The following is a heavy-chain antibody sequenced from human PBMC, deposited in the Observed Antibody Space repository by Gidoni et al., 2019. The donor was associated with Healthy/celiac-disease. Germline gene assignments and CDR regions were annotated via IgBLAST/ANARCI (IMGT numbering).Heavy chain of an antibody. D-gene: IGHD3-3*01. V-gene: IGHV1-69*01. CDR3: ARGASARGYYDFWSGYRHYYYYGMDV. CDR1: GGTFSSYA. Sequence: QVQLVQSGAEVKQPGSSVNVSCKASGGTFSSYAISWVRQAPGQGLEWLGGIIPIFGTANYAQKFQGRVRITADESTSTAYMELSSLRSEDTAVYYCARGASARGYYDFWSGYRHYYYYGMDVWGQGTTVTVSS. CDR2: IIPIFGTA. J-gene: IGHJ6*02.